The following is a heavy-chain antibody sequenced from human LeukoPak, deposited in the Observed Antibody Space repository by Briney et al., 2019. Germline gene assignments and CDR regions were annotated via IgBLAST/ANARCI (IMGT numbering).Heavy chain of an antibody. V-gene: IGHV3-48*03. CDR1: GFTFSSYE. CDR3: AELGITMIGGV. Sequence: GGSLRLSCAASGFTFSSYEMNWVRQAPGKGLEWVSYISSSGSTIYYADSVKGRFTISRDNAKNSLYLQMNSLRAEDTAVYYCAELGITMIGGVRGKGTTVTISS. J-gene: IGHJ6*04. CDR2: ISSSGSTI. D-gene: IGHD3-10*02.